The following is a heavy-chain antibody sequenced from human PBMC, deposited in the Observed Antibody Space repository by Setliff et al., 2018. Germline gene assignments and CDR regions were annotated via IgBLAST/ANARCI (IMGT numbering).Heavy chain of an antibody. CDR3: AKEPALSLTESIRRSYYDYALNV. V-gene: IGHV1-18*01. Sequence: ASVKVSCKASGYTFEYFGISWVRQAPGQGLEWMGWISGHNGKTNIAQKFQGRLTMTTDTTTAYMELWSLTSDDTAIYFCAKEPALSLTESIRRSYYDYALNVWGQGTTVTVS. CDR2: ISGHNGKT. CDR1: GYTFEYFG. J-gene: IGHJ6*02. D-gene: IGHD3-10*01.